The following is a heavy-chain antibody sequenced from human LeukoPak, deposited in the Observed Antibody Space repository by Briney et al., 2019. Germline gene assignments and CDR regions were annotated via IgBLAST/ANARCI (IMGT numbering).Heavy chain of an antibody. J-gene: IGHJ4*02. CDR3: TRGPPNWGYDF. CDR1: GYTFVSYD. D-gene: IGHD7-27*01. V-gene: IGHV1-8*01. Sequence: ASVKVSCKASGYTFVSYDINWVRQATGQGPERMGWISPKSGNTGYAQKFQGRVTMTRDTSINTAYMELSGLISEDTAVYYCTRGPPNWGYDFWGQGTLVTVSS. CDR2: ISPKSGNT.